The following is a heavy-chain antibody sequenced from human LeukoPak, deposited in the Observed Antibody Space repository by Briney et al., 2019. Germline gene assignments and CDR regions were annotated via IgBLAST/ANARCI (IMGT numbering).Heavy chain of an antibody. V-gene: IGHV7-4-1*02. J-gene: IGHJ6*02. CDR2: INTNTGNP. Sequence: ASVKVSCKASGYTFTSYAMNWVRQAPGQGLEWMGWINTNTGNPTYAQGFTGRFVFSLDTSVSTAYLQISSLKAEDTAVYYCARGKIRSYYYGMDVWGQGTTVTVSS. CDR3: ARGKIRSYYYGMDV. CDR1: GYTFTSYA. D-gene: IGHD4-17*01.